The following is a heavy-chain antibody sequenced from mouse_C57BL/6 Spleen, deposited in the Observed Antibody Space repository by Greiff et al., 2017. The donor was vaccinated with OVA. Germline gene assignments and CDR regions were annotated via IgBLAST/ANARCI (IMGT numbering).Heavy chain of an antibody. CDR3: ARTNYGSSYGY. CDR1: GYTFTSYW. J-gene: IGHJ2*01. D-gene: IGHD1-1*01. V-gene: IGHV1-61*01. Sequence: QVQLKQPGAELVRPGSSVKLSCKASGYTFTSYWMDWVKQRPGQGLEWIGNIYPSDSETHYNQKFKDKATLTVDKSSSTAYMQLSSLTSEDSAVYYCARTNYGSSYGYWGQGTTLTVSS. CDR2: IYPSDSET.